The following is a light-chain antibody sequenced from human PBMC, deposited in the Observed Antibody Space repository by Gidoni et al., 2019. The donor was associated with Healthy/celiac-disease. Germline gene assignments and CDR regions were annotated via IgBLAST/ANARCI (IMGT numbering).Light chain of an antibody. V-gene: IGLV2-14*01. Sequence: QSALTQPASVSGSPGQSITISCTGTSSAVGGYNYVSWYQQHPGKAPKLMIYDVSNRPSGVSNLFSGSKSGNTASLTISGLQAEDEADYYCSSYTSSSHVVFGGGTKLTVL. CDR1: SSAVGGYNY. CDR3: SSYTSSSHVV. J-gene: IGLJ2*01. CDR2: DVS.